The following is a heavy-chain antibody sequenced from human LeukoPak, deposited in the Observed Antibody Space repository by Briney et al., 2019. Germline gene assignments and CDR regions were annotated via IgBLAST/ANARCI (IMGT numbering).Heavy chain of an antibody. CDR2: ISSSGTTI. CDR1: GFTFNRYS. Sequence: PGGSLRLSCAASGFTFNRYSMNWVRQAPGKGLEWISYISSSGTTIYYADSVQGRFIISRDNARNSLYLQMNSLRAEDTAVYYCASVGATRWGAFDIWGQGTMVTVSS. J-gene: IGHJ3*02. V-gene: IGHV3-48*01. D-gene: IGHD1-26*01. CDR3: ASVGATRWGAFDI.